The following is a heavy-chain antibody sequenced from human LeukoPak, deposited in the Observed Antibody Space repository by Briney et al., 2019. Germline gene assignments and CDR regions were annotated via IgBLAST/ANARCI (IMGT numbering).Heavy chain of an antibody. CDR3: ARDQAAMVAFDY. Sequence: ASVKVSCKASGYTFTSYGISWVRQAPGQGLEWMGIINPSGGSTSYAQKFQGRVTMTRDTSTSTVYMELSSLRSEDTAVYYCARDQAAMVAFDYWGQGTLVTVSS. CDR1: GYTFTSYG. V-gene: IGHV1-46*01. D-gene: IGHD5-18*01. CDR2: INPSGGST. J-gene: IGHJ4*02.